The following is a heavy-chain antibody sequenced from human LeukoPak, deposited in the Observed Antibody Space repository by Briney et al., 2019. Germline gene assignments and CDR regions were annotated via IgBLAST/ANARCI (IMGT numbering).Heavy chain of an antibody. D-gene: IGHD2-2*01. V-gene: IGHV3-7*01. Sequence: GGSLRLSCAVSGFTFTNHWVSWARQSPGKGLEWVANIYLDGSRAYYVDSVKGRFTISRDNAKNSLFLQMNSLSAEDTAVYYCGRAGPVTKDHFIDVWGKGTTVTVSS. CDR1: GFTFTNHW. CDR3: GRAGPVTKDHFIDV. J-gene: IGHJ6*03. CDR2: IYLDGSRA.